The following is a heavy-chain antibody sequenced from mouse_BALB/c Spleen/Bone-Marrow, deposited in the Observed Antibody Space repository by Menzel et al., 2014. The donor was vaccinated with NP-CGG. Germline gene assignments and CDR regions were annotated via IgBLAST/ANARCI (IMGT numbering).Heavy chain of an antibody. D-gene: IGHD2-4*01. CDR1: GFTFXSYG. Sequence: EVKEVESGGGLVKSGGSLKLSCAASGFTFXSYGMSWVRQTPEKRLEWVATISGGGSYTFYPDSVKGRFTISRDSAKNNLYLQLSSLRSEDTALYYCARHAYYDQTEVSFVYWGQGTLVTVSA. V-gene: IGHV5-9-2*01. CDR3: ARHAYYDQTEVSFVY. CDR2: ISGGGSYT. J-gene: IGHJ3*01.